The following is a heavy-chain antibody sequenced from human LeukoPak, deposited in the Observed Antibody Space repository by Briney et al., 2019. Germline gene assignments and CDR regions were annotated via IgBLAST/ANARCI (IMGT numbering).Heavy chain of an antibody. V-gene: IGHV3-21*01. D-gene: IGHD5-12*01. Sequence: GGSLRLSCAASGFPFSSYAMSWVRQAPGKGLEWVSSISSSSYIYYADSVKGRFTISRDNAKNSLYLQMNSPRAEDTAVYYCARDDSGYDLPNYYYYYMDVWGKGTTVTVSS. CDR3: ARDDSGYDLPNYYYYYMDV. CDR1: GFPFSSYA. J-gene: IGHJ6*03. CDR2: ISSSSYI.